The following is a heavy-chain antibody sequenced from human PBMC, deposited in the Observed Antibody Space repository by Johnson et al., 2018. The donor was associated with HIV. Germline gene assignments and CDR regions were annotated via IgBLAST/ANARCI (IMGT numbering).Heavy chain of an antibody. J-gene: IGHJ3*02. CDR1: GFTFSSYG. D-gene: IGHD7-27*01. CDR3: AKKQDWGSYSDTFDI. V-gene: IGHV3-30*02. Sequence: QVQLVESGGGLVQPGGSLRLSCAASGFTFSSYGMHWVRQAPGKGLEWVAFIRYDGSNRYYTDSVKGRFTISRDNSKNTLYLQMNSLRAEDTAVYYCAKKQDWGSYSDTFDIWGQGTMVTVSS. CDR2: IRYDGSNR.